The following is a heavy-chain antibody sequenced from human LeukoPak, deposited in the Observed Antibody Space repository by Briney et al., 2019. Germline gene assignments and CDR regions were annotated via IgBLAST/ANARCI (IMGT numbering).Heavy chain of an antibody. CDR2: INYSRNKI. CDR3: ARDWGYGYSDQ. Sequence: GGSLRLSCVAYNFTFTAYNMNWVRQAAGKGLGWISYINYSRNKISYADSVKGRFSVSRDSDKNAVYLQMNSLTDEDTAIYYCARDWGYGYSDQWGQGTLVTVSS. CDR1: NFTFTAYN. V-gene: IGHV3-48*02. D-gene: IGHD4-11*01. J-gene: IGHJ4*02.